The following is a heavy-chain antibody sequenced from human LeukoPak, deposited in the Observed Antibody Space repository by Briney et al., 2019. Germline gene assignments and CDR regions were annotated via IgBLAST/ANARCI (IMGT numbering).Heavy chain of an antibody. Sequence: GGSLRLSCAASGFTVSSNYMSWVRQAPGKGLEWVSVIYSGGSTYYADSVKGRFTVSRDNSKNTLYLQMNRLRAEDTAVYYCARARWGSGYYYYYMDVWGKGTTVIVSS. J-gene: IGHJ6*03. CDR3: ARARWGSGYYYYYMDV. D-gene: IGHD7-27*01. CDR1: GFTVSSNY. V-gene: IGHV3-53*01. CDR2: IYSGGST.